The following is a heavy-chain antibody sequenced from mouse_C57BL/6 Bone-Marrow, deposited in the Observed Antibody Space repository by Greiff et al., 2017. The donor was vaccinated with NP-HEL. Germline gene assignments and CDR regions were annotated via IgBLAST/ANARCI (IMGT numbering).Heavy chain of an antibody. V-gene: IGHV3-8*01. D-gene: IGHD2-2*01. Sequence: EVKLEESGPGLAKPSQTLSLTCSVTGYSITSDYWNWIRKFPGNKLEYMGYISYSGSTYYNPSLKSRISITRDTSKNQYYLQLNSVTTEDTATYSCARSPFWLRRNYYAMDYWGQGTSVTVSA. CDR3: ARSPFWLRRNYYAMDY. CDR1: GYSITSDY. CDR2: ISYSGST. J-gene: IGHJ4*01.